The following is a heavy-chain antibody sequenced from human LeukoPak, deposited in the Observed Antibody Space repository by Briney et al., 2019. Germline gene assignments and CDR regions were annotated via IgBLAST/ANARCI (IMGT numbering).Heavy chain of an antibody. J-gene: IGHJ4*02. CDR1: GDSISSSSYY. V-gene: IGHV4-39*07. CDR3: ARAEADSYGYSH. Sequence: SETLSLTCIVSGDSISSSSYYWGWIRQPPGKGLEWIGSIYHSGSTYYNPSLKSRVTISVDKSKNQFSLKLSSVTAADTAVYYCARAEADSYGYSHWGQGTLVTVSS. CDR2: IYHSGST. D-gene: IGHD5-18*01.